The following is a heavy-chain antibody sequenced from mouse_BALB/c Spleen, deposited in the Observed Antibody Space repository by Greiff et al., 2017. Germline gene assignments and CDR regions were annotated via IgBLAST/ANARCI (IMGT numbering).Heavy chain of an antibody. Sequence: VQRVESGAELAKPGASVKMSCTASGYTFTSYWMHWVKQRPGQGLEWIGYINPSTGYTEYTQKFKDKATLTADKSSSTAYMQLSSLTSEDSAVYYCARWGAGYWGQGTTLTVSS. CDR1: GYTFTSYW. CDR2: INPSTGYT. J-gene: IGHJ2*01. D-gene: IGHD3-3*01. V-gene: IGHV1-7*01. CDR3: ARWGAGY.